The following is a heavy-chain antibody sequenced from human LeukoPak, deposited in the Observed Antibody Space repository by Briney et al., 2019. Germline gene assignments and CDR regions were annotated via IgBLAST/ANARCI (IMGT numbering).Heavy chain of an antibody. V-gene: IGHV3-30*04. D-gene: IGHD3-10*01. CDR3: ARDSTMVRATIISWSLDL. J-gene: IGHJ2*01. CDR2: ISNDGSVK. CDR1: GFTSRSYA. Sequence: PGKSLTLSCAASGFTSRSYAMHWVRQAPGKGLEWVTFISNDGSVKDYADSVKGRFTIFGDNSKNTVSLQMNSLRGEDTALYYCARDSTMVRATIISWSLDLWGRGTLVTVSS.